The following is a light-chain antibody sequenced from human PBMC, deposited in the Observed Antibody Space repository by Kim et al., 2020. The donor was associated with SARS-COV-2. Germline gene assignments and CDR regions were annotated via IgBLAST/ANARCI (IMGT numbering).Light chain of an antibody. Sequence: LSPGESAARSCRSSQSVSTSVAWFEHKPARAPRLRIHDVSYRATGIPARFSGSGSGTDFTLTITGLQAEDFAVCYCQQREDWPLTFGGGTKVDIK. CDR2: DVS. CDR3: QQREDWPLT. V-gene: IGKV3-11*01. J-gene: IGKJ4*01. CDR1: QSVSTS.